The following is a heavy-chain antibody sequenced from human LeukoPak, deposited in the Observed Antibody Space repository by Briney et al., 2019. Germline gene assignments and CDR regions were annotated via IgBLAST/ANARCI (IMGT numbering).Heavy chain of an antibody. J-gene: IGHJ4*02. D-gene: IGHD2-2*01. CDR1: GGSFSGYH. V-gene: IGHV4-34*01. Sequence: SETLSLTCKVNGGSFSGYHWTWIRQSPGKGLDWIGEINHSGSTNYNPSLKSRVTISVDTSKNQFSLKLSSVTAADTAVYYCASFIRYCSSTSCYGGKGFDYWGQGTLVTVSS. CDR2: INHSGST. CDR3: ASFIRYCSSTSCYGGKGFDY.